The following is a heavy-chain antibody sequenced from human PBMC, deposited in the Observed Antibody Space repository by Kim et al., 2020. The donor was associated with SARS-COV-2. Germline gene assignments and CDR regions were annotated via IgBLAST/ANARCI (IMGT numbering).Heavy chain of an antibody. V-gene: IGHV3-30*03. CDR2: ISHDGSNK. CDR1: GFTFSSYN. J-gene: IGHJ1*01. Sequence: GGSLRLSCAASGFTFSSYNMHWVRQAPGKGLEWVAVISHDGSNKIYRDSVKGRVSISRDNSKHTLYLQMNSLGVEDTAVYYCARGADYYVSERTWRSWG. D-gene: IGHD3-10*01. CDR3: ARGADYYVSERTWRS.